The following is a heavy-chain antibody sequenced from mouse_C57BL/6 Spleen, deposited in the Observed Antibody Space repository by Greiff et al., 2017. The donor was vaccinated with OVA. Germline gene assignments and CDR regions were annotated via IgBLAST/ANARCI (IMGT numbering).Heavy chain of an antibody. CDR1: GYAFSSYW. D-gene: IGHD4-1*01. V-gene: IGHV1-80*01. CDR2: IYPGDGDT. CDR3: ARSGDFNDAMDD. J-gene: IGHJ4*01. Sequence: QVQLKQSGAELVKPGASVKISCKASGYAFSSYWMNWVKQRPGKGLEWIGQIYPGDGDTNYNGKFKGKATLTADKSSSTAYMQLSSLTSEDSAVYFCARSGDFNDAMDDWGQGTSVTVSS.